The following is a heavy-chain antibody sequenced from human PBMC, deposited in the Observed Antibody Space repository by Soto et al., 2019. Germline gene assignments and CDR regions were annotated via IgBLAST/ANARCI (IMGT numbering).Heavy chain of an antibody. J-gene: IGHJ4*02. V-gene: IGHV3-21*01. CDR2: ISSTTNYI. CDR1: GFTFTRYS. CDR3: ARESEDLTSNFDY. Sequence: GGSLRLSCAASGFTFTRYSMNWVRQAPGKGLEWVSSISSTTNYIYYADSMKGRFTVSRDNTKNSVYLEMNSLSAEDTALYYCARESEDLTSNFDYWGQGTLVTVSS.